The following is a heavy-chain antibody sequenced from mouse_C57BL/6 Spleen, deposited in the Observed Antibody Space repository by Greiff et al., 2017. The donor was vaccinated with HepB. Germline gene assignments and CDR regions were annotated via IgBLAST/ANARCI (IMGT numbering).Heavy chain of an antibody. D-gene: IGHD1-1*01. CDR2: ISSGSSTI. J-gene: IGHJ3*01. CDR3: ARQDYGSSTAWFAY. Sequence: EVQGVESGGGLVKPGGSLKLSCAASGFTFSDYGMHWVRQAPEKGLEWVAYISSGSSTIYYADTVKGRFTISRDNAKNTLFLQMTSLRSEDTAMYYCARQDYGSSTAWFAYWGQGTLVTVSA. V-gene: IGHV5-17*01. CDR1: GFTFSDYG.